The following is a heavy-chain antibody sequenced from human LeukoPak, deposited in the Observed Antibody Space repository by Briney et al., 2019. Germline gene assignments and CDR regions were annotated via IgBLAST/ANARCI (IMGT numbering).Heavy chain of an antibody. D-gene: IGHD4-17*01. J-gene: IGHJ4*02. CDR2: INHSGST. V-gene: IGHV4-34*01. Sequence: TSETLSLTCAVYGGSFSGYYWSWIRQPPGKGLEWIGEINHSGSTNYNPSLKSRVTISVDTSKNLFSLKLSSVTAADTAVYYCARGSSPMTTADYWGQGTLVTVSS. CDR3: ARGSSPMTTADY. CDR1: GGSFSGYY.